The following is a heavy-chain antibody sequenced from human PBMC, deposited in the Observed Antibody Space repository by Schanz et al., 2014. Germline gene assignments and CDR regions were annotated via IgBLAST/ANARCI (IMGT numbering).Heavy chain of an antibody. CDR1: GFIFSDAS. Sequence: VKKGETGGGLVKPGGSLRLSCVVSGFIFSDASLLSILPSPFPFLEWISYISSGSSTIHYADSVKGRFTISRDNAKNSLFLQMNSLRAEDTAIYYCATSYSSSSYFYGMDVWGQGTTVTVSS. D-gene: IGHD6-6*01. CDR2: ISSGSSTI. J-gene: IGHJ6*02. CDR3: ATSYSSSSYFYGMDV. V-gene: IGHV3-11*01.